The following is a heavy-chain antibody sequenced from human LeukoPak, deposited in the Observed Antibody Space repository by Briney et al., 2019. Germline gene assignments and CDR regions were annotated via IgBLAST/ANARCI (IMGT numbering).Heavy chain of an antibody. Sequence: SETLSLTCTVSGGSISTYYWSWIRQPPGKGLEWIGYIYHSGSTKYNPSLTSRVTISVDTSKNQFSLKLSSVTAEDTAVYFCARVYSSGTYFDYWGQGTLVTVSS. J-gene: IGHJ4*02. CDR2: IYHSGST. V-gene: IGHV4-59*01. D-gene: IGHD3-10*01. CDR3: ARVYSSGTYFDY. CDR1: GGSISTYY.